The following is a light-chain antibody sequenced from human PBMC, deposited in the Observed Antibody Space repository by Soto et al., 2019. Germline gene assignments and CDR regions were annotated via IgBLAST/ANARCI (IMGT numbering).Light chain of an antibody. CDR2: DAS. J-gene: IGKJ2*01. CDR1: QSVSSY. V-gene: IGKV3-11*01. Sequence: EIVLTQSPATLSLSPGERATLSCRASQSVSSYLAWYQQKPGQAPRLLIYDASNRATGIPARFSGSGSGTDFTLTISXLXXXXXXXYYCQQRSNGYTFGQGTKLEIK. CDR3: QQRSNGYT.